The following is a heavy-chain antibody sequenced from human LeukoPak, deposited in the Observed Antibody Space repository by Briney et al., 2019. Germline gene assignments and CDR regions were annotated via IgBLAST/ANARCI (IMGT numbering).Heavy chain of an antibody. Sequence: PSETLSLTCAVSGYSISNGYYWGWFRQPPGKGLEWIGCMYHSGSTYYNPSLKSRVTISVDTSKNQFSLKLSSVTAADTAVYYCARQGGSSSPYYYYYMDVWGKGTTVTVSS. V-gene: IGHV4-38-2*01. CDR3: ARQGGSSSPYYYYYMDV. CDR2: MYHSGST. D-gene: IGHD6-13*01. J-gene: IGHJ6*03. CDR1: GYSISNGYY.